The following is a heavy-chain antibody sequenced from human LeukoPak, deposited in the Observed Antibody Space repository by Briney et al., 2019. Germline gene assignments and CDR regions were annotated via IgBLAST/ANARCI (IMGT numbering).Heavy chain of an antibody. D-gene: IGHD3-10*01. CDR1: GFTFSSYA. V-gene: IGHV3-23*01. CDR2: ISGSGGST. J-gene: IGHJ4*02. CDR3: AKKQGAYGSRTHLFDY. Sequence: GGSLRLSCAASGFTFSSYAMSWVRQAPGKGLEWVSAISGSGGSTYYADSVKGRFTISRDNSKNTLYLQMNSLRAEDTAVYYCAKKQGAYGSRTHLFDYWGQGTLVTVSS.